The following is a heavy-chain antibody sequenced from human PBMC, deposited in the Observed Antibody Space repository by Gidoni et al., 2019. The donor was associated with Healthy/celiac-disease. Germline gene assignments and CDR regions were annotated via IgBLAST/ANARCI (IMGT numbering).Heavy chain of an antibody. CDR3: ARAGYSSSSEHYYYYMDV. CDR1: GGSFSGYY. CDR2: INHSGST. Sequence: QVQLQQWGAGLLKPSETLSLTCAVYGGSFSGYYWSWIRQPPGKGLEWIGEINHSGSTNYNPSLKSRVTISGDTSKNQFSLKLSSVTAADTAVYYCARAGYSSSSEHYYYYMDVWGKGTTVTVSS. V-gene: IGHV4-34*01. D-gene: IGHD6-13*01. J-gene: IGHJ6*03.